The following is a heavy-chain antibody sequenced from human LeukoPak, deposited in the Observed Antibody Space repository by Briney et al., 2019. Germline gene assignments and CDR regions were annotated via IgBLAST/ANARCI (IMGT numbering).Heavy chain of an antibody. D-gene: IGHD5-18*01. CDR2: IYYSGST. CDR1: GGSISSYY. V-gene: IGHV4-59*01. CDR3: ARGGYSYVNYFDY. J-gene: IGHJ4*02. Sequence: SETLSLTCTVSGGSISSYYWNWLRQPPGKGLEWIGHIYYSGSTSYNPSLKSRVTILVDKSKNQFSLKLSSVTAADTAVYYCARGGYSYVNYFDYWGQGTLVTVSS.